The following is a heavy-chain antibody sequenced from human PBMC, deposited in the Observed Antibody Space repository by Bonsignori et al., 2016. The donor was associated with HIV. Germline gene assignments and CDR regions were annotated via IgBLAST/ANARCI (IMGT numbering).Heavy chain of an antibody. J-gene: IGHJ2*01. CDR3: ATQRYSSGWYWYFDL. V-gene: IGHV4-39*01. D-gene: IGHD6-19*01. CDR1: GGSISNHDYF. CDR2: VHDIWST. Sequence: QLQLQESGPGLVKPSETLSLTCTVSGGSISNHDYFWSWIRQSPGRGLEWIGSVHDIWSTYFSPSLRSRVTVSLDKSKNQLSLSLTSVTATDTAVYYCATQRYSSGWYWYFDLWGLAPWS.